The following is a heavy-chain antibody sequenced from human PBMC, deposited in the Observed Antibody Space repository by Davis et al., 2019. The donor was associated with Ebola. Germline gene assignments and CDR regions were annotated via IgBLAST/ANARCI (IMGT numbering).Heavy chain of an antibody. CDR3: AKDPGATGDNWFDP. Sequence: GESLKTPCPASGITFGDYAMSWVRQAPGKGLEWVANIKQDGSEKYYVDSVKGRFTISRDNAKNSLYLQMNSLRAEDTALYYCAKDPGATGDNWFDPWGQGTLVTVSS. D-gene: IGHD1-26*01. J-gene: IGHJ5*02. V-gene: IGHV3-7*03. CDR2: IKQDGSEK. CDR1: GITFGDYA.